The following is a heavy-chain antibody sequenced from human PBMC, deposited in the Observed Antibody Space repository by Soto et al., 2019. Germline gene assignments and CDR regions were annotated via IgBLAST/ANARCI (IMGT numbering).Heavy chain of an antibody. CDR1: GYGFTSYW. J-gene: IGHJ6*02. Sequence: GESLKISCKGSGYGFTSYWISWVRQMPGKGLEWMGRIDPSDSYTNYSPSFQGHVTISADKSISTAYLQWSSLKASDTAMYYCARTGEGGTTVTKGYYYYYGMDVWGQGTTVTVSS. CDR2: IDPSDSYT. CDR3: ARTGEGGTTVTKGYYYYYGMDV. V-gene: IGHV5-10-1*01. D-gene: IGHD4-17*01.